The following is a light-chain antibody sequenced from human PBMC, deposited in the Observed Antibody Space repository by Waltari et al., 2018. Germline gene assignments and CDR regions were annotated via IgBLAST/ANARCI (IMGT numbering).Light chain of an antibody. CDR2: KVS. J-gene: IGKJ5*01. CDR3: MQGTHWPPIT. V-gene: IGKV2-30*02. CDR1: QSLVHSDGNNY. Sequence: DVEITQSPLSLTVTIGQLASISGPSTQSLVHSDGNNYLNWFQQRPGQSPRLLIYKVSNRDSGVPDRFSGSGSGTDFTLKITRVEAEDVGVYYCMQGTHWPPITFGQGTRLEIK.